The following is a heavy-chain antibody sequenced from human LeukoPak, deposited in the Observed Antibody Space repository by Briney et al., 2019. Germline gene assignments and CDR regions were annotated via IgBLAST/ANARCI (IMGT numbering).Heavy chain of an antibody. CDR3: VRSSHSYYFDY. Sequence: PSETLSLTCTVSGGSISSSSYYWGWIRQPPGKGLEWIGCIDYSGSTYYNPSLKSQVTISVDTSKNHFSLQLNSVTPEDTAVYYCVRSSHSYYFDYWGQGTLVPVSS. V-gene: IGHV4-39*02. J-gene: IGHJ4*02. D-gene: IGHD2-15*01. CDR1: GGSISSSSYY. CDR2: IDYSGST.